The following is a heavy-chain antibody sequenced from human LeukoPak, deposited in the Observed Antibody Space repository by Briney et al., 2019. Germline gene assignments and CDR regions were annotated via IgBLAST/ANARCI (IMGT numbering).Heavy chain of an antibody. CDR1: GGSISSSNW. J-gene: IGHJ4*02. V-gene: IGHV4-4*02. D-gene: IGHD6-19*01. CDR3: ARAGQQWLVGGYFDY. Sequence: ASETLSLTCAVSGGSISSSNWWSWVRQPPGKGLEWIGEIYHSGSTNYNPSLKSRVTISVDESKNQFSLKLNSVTAADTAVYYCARAGQQWLVGGYFDYWGQGTLVTVSS. CDR2: IYHSGST.